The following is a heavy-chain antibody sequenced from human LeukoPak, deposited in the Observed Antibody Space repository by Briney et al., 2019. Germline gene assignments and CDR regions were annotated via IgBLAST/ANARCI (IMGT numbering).Heavy chain of an antibody. Sequence: GGSLRLPCAASGFTFSSYWMSWVRQAPGKGLEWVANIKQDGSEKYYVDSVKGRFTISRDDAKNSLYLQMNSLRAEDTAVYYCARESAQYYYYGMDVWGQGTTVTVSS. CDR3: ARESAQYYYYGMDV. V-gene: IGHV3-7*01. CDR2: IKQDGSEK. CDR1: GFTFSSYW. J-gene: IGHJ6*02.